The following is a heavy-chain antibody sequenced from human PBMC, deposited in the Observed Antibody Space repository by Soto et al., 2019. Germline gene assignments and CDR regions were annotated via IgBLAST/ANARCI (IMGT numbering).Heavy chain of an antibody. V-gene: IGHV3-23*01. J-gene: IGHJ6*03. CDR2: ISGSGGST. D-gene: IGHD3-16*01. CDR1: GFTFRAYG. Sequence: PGGSLRLSCAASGFTFRAYGIMWVRQAPGQGLEWVSTISGSGGSTFYSDSVKGRFTISRDNSNNTVSLRMNSLRAEDTALYYCAKAALRFGDRYYYMEVWGKGTTVTVSS. CDR3: AKAALRFGDRYYYMEV.